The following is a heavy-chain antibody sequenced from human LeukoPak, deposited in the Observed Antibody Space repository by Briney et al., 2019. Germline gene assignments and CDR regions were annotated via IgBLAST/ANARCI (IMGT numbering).Heavy chain of an antibody. CDR1: GFTFSSYA. CDR3: ARDGYCSSTSCPDY. CDR2: ISYDGSNK. Sequence: GGSLRLSCAAPGFTFSSYAMHWVRQAPGKGLEWVAVISYDGSNKYYADSVKGRFTISRDNSKNTLYLQMNSLRAEDTAVYYCARDGYCSSTSCPDYWGQGTLVTVSS. J-gene: IGHJ4*02. V-gene: IGHV3-30-3*01. D-gene: IGHD2-2*03.